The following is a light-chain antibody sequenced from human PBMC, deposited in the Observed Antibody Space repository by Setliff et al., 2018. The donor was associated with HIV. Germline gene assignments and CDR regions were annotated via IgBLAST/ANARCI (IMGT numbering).Light chain of an antibody. V-gene: IGLV2-23*02. J-gene: IGLJ2*01. CDR1: SSDVGSYNR. CDR3: CSYAGTYVV. CDR2: DVS. Sequence: QSALTQPASVSGSPGQSITISCTGTSSDVGSYNRVSWYQQHPGKAPKLMIYDVSKWPSGVPDRFSGSKSGNTASLTISGLQAEDEADYYCCSYAGTYVVFGGGTKVTVL.